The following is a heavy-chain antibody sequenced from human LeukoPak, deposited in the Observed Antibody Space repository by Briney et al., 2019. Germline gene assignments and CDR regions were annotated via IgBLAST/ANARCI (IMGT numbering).Heavy chain of an antibody. V-gene: IGHV3-30*03. Sequence: GGSLRLSCAASGFIFSSYGMHWVRQAPGKGLEWVAVISYDGGIKYYADSVKGRFTISRDNSKNTLYLQMNSLRAEDTAVYYCATERIVATIARAFDYWGQGTLVTVSS. D-gene: IGHD5-12*01. CDR2: ISYDGGIK. CDR3: ATERIVATIARAFDY. J-gene: IGHJ4*02. CDR1: GFIFSSYG.